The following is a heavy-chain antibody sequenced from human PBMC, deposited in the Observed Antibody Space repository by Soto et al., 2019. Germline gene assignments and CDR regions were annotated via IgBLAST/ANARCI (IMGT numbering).Heavy chain of an antibody. D-gene: IGHD2-2*02. J-gene: IGHJ5*02. CDR1: GGTFSSYA. V-gene: IGHV1-69*13. CDR3: AGGYCSSTSCYSRRYYWFDP. CDR2: VIPIFGTA. Sequence: SVKVSCKASGGTFSSYAISWVRQAPGQGLEWMGGVIPIFGTANYAQKFQGRVTITADESTSTAYMELSSLRSEDTAVYYCAGGYCSSTSCYSRRYYWFDPSGQGTLLAVSS.